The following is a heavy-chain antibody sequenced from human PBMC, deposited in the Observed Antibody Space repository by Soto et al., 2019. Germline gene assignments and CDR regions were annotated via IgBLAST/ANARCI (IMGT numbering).Heavy chain of an antibody. D-gene: IGHD2-15*01. CDR1: GYTLTGYY. V-gene: IGHV1-2*04. J-gene: IGHJ6*02. CDR2: INPNSGGT. Sequence: QVQLVQSGAEVKKPGASVKISCKASGYTLTGYYMHWVRQAPGQGLEWMGWINPNSGGTNYAQKFQGWVTMTRDTSISTAYMELSRLRSDDTAVYYCARGSLVVVVAATIYYYYGMDVWGQGTTVTVSS. CDR3: ARGSLVVVVAATIYYYYGMDV.